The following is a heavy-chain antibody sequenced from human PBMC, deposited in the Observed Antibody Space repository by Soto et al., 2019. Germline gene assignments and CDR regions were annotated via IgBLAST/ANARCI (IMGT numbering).Heavy chain of an antibody. J-gene: IGHJ4*02. CDR1: GYTFSTYP. D-gene: IGHD6-13*01. V-gene: IGHV1-18*01. Sequence: QVQLVQSGAEVKKPGASVKVSCKTSGYTFSTYPISWVRQAPGQGLEWVGWISTYNGKTNYGQKFQGRGTITTDTSASTAYMNLRNLRSDDTAVYYCAIDRVEAALGTFDQWGQGTLVTVSS. CDR3: AIDRVEAALGTFDQ. CDR2: ISTYNGKT.